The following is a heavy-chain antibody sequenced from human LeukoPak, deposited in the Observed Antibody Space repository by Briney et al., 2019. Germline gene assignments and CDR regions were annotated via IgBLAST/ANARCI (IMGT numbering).Heavy chain of an antibody. J-gene: IGHJ4*02. V-gene: IGHV3-49*04. CDR1: GFSVGDYA. CDR2: IRSKTYGGTA. Sequence: PGGSLRLSRRASGFSVGDYAMSWVRQAPGKGLEWVGFIRSKTYGGTADYAASVEGRFTISRDDSNNIVYLQMNSLKTEDTAVYYCTRGLEGFTAYDDFWGQGTLVTVSS. CDR3: TRGLEGFTAYDDF. D-gene: IGHD5-12*01.